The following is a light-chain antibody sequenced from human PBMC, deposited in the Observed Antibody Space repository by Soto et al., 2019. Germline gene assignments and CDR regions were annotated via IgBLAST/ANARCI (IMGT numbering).Light chain of an antibody. CDR1: SSNIGAGYD. CDR2: GNT. V-gene: IGLV1-40*01. J-gene: IGLJ3*02. Sequence: QSVLTQPPSVSGAPGQRVTISCTGSSSNIGAGYDVHWYQQLPGTAPKLLIYGNTNRPSGVPDRFSGSKSGTSASLAITGLQAEDEAEYYCQSYDSSLSGSNWVFGGGTKLTVL. CDR3: QSYDSSLSGSNWV.